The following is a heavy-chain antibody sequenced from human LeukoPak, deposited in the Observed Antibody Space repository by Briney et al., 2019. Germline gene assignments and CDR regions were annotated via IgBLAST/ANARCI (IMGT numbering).Heavy chain of an antibody. D-gene: IGHD6-13*01. V-gene: IGHV3-21*01. CDR3: ASTMGGQLVLGWFDP. CDR2: ISSSSSYI. Sequence: PGGSLRLSCAASGFTFSSYSMNWVRQAPGRGLEWVSSISSSSSYIYYADSVKGRFTISRDNAKNSLYLQMNSLRAEDTAVYYCASTMGGQLVLGWFDPWGQGTLVTVSS. CDR1: GFTFSSYS. J-gene: IGHJ5*02.